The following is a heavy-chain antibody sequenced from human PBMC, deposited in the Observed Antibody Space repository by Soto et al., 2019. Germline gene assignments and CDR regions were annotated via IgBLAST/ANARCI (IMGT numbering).Heavy chain of an antibody. CDR2: IYYSGSN. CDR3: ARQEVTGDGVDY. J-gene: IGHJ4*02. D-gene: IGHD7-27*01. Sequence: SETLSLTCTVSGGSISSSSYYWGWIRQPPGKGLEWIGSIYYSGSNYYNPSLKSRVTISVDTSKNQFSLKLSSVTAADTAVYYCARQEVTGDGVDYWGQGTLVTVSS. V-gene: IGHV4-39*01. CDR1: GGSISSSSYY.